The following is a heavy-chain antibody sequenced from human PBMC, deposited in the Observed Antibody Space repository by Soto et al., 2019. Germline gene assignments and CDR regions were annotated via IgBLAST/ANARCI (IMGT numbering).Heavy chain of an antibody. CDR2: IKSKTDGGTT. CDR3: PTERGTTFFDS. V-gene: IGHV3-15*01. CDR1: GFTFSNAW. Sequence: GGSLRLSCAASGFTFSNAWMSWVRPAPGKGLEWVGRIKSKTDGGTTDYAAPVKGRFTISRDDSKNTLYLQMNRLKTEDTDVYSCPTERGTTFFDSGGEGTGVTVSS. J-gene: IGHJ4*02. D-gene: IGHD4-17*01.